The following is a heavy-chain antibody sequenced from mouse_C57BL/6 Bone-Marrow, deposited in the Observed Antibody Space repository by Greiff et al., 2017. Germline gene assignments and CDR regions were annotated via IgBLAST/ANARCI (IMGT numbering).Heavy chain of an antibody. Sequence: SGPGILQPSQTLSLTCSFSGFSLSTFGMGVGWIRQPSGQGLEWLAHIWWGDDKYYNPSLKSRLTTSKDTSNNQVFLELANVDTADTATYYCARILCCASWFAYWGQGTLVTVFA. D-gene: IGHD6-2*01. J-gene: IGHJ3*01. V-gene: IGHV8-8*01. CDR1: GFSLSTFGMG. CDR2: IWWGDDK. CDR3: ARILCCASWFAY.